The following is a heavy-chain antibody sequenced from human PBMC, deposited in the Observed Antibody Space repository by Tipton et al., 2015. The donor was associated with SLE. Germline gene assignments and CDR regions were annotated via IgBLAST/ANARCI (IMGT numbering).Heavy chain of an antibody. J-gene: IGHJ6*03. D-gene: IGHD3-3*01. CDR2: IYSSGTI. V-gene: IGHV4-61*02. CDR3: ARDKKVDFWSGSYMDV. Sequence: TLSLTCTVSGGSISRGRYYLSWIRQTAGKGLEWIGRIYSSGTISYNPSLRGRVTLSLDTSKNQFSLNLSSVTAADAAVYYCARDKKVDFWSGSYMDVWGKGTTVTVSS. CDR1: GGSISRGRYY.